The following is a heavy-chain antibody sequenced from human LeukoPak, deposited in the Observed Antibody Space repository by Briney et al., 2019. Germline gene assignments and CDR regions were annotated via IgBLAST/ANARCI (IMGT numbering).Heavy chain of an antibody. CDR1: GFTFSSYA. CDR2: ISGSGGST. CDR3: AKVEPASVTAY. V-gene: IGHV3-23*01. J-gene: IGHJ4*02. D-gene: IGHD6-13*01. Sequence: GGSLRLSCAASGFTFSSYAMTWVRQAPGKGLEWVTGISGSGGSTHYADSVRGRFTISRDNSKNTLYLQMNSLRAEDTAVYYCAKVEPASVTAYWGQGTLVTVSS.